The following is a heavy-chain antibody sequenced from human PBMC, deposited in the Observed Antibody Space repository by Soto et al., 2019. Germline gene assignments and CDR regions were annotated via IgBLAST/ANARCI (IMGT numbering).Heavy chain of an antibody. CDR1: GFTFTNAW. CDR2: IKSKTDGGTT. CDR3: ATDQTRFRITIVRGVRARVDY. D-gene: IGHD3-10*01. V-gene: IGHV3-15*01. Sequence: EVQLVESGGGLVKPGGSLRLSCAASGFTFTNAWMSWVRQAPGKGQEWVGRIKSKTDGGTTYYAAPVKGRFTISRDDSKHTLYQQMNSLKTEDTAVYYCATDQTRFRITIVRGVRARVDYWGQGTRVTVPS. J-gene: IGHJ4*02.